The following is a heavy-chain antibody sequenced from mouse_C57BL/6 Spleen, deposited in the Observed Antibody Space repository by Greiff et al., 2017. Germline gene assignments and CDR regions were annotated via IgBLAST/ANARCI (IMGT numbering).Heavy chain of an antibody. J-gene: IGHJ1*03. D-gene: IGHD2-5*01. CDR1: GYTFTSYS. CDR2: INPSSGYT. CDR3: ARDVRAYYSNFYWYFDV. Sequence: QVQLQQSGAELVRPGASVKLSCKASGYTFTSYSMHWVKQRPGQGLEWIGYINPSSGYTNYNQKFKDKATLTADKSSSTAYMQLSSLTSEDSAVYYCARDVRAYYSNFYWYFDVWGTGTTVTVSS. V-gene: IGHV1-4*01.